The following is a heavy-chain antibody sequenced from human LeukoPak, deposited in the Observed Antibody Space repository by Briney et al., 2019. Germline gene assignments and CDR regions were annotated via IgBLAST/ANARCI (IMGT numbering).Heavy chain of an antibody. D-gene: IGHD2-15*01. CDR3: ARELLASEGDY. V-gene: IGHV1-18*01. CDR1: GYTFTSYG. Sequence: GASVKVSCKASGYTFTSYGISWVRQAPGQGLEWMGWISAYNGNTNYAQKLQGRVTMTTDTSTSTAHMELRSLRSDDTAVYYCARELLASEGDYWGQGTLVTVSS. CDR2: ISAYNGNT. J-gene: IGHJ4*02.